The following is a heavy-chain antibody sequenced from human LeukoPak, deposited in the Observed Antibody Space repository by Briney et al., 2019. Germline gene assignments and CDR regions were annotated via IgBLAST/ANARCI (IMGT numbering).Heavy chain of an antibody. V-gene: IGHV3-69-1*01. CDR1: GFPFSQNA. J-gene: IGHJ2*01. CDR3: ARFYQYSSSSMDWYFDL. D-gene: IGHD6-6*01. Sequence: GGSLRLSCIASGFPFSQNAMNWVRQAPGKGLEWVSSISKSGLMYYADSAKGRFSISRDNSKNTLYLQMNSLRAEDAAVYYCARFYQYSSSSMDWYFDLWGRGTLVTVSS. CDR2: ISKSGLM.